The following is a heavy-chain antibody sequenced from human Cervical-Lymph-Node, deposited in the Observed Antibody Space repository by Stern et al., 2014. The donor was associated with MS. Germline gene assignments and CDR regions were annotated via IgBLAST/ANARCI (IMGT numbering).Heavy chain of an antibody. J-gene: IGHJ6*02. CDR3: ARDDRDYGDNYYGMDV. D-gene: IGHD4-17*01. CDR1: AFTLSSYW. CDR2: IASDGSSI. Sequence: EVQLVESGGGLVQPGGSLRLSCAASAFTLSSYWMHWVRQTPGKGLVWVARIASDGSSIRYADSVKGRFTISRDNAKNTLYLQMNSLRAEDTAVYYCARDDRDYGDNYYGMDVWGQGTTVTVSS. V-gene: IGHV3-74*02.